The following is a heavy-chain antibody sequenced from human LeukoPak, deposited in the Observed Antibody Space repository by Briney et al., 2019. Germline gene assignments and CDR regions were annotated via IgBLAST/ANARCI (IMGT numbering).Heavy chain of an antibody. CDR1: GFTFSSYG. Sequence: GGSLRLSCAASGFTFSSYGMHWVRQAPGKGLEWVAFIRYDGSNKYYADSVKGRFTISRDNSKNTLYLQMNSLRVEDTAVYFCARGSSAWPRNAFDIWGQGTMVTVSS. J-gene: IGHJ3*02. CDR3: ARGSSAWPRNAFDI. D-gene: IGHD6-19*01. CDR2: IRYDGSNK. V-gene: IGHV3-30*02.